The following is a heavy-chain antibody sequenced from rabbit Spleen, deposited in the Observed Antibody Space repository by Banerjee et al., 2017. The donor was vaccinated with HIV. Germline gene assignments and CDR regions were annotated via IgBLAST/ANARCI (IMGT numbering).Heavy chain of an antibody. V-gene: IGHV1S40*01. J-gene: IGHJ4*01. CDR2: INTATAKG. CDR1: GVSFSNKAV. CDR3: ARDLVGVIGWNFIL. D-gene: IGHD1-1*01. Sequence: QSLEESGGDLVKPGASLTLTCTASGVSFSNKAVMCWVRQAPGKGLEWIACINTATAKGVYASWAKGRFAISKTSSTTVTLQMTSLTAADTATYFCARDLVGVIGWNFILWGPGTLVTVS.